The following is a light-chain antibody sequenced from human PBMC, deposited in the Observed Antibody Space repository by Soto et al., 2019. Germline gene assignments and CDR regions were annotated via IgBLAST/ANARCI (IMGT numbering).Light chain of an antibody. Sequence: EIVLTQSPATLSVSPGGRATLSCRASQNVMYNLAWYQQKPGQAPRLLVYGASTRATDAPPRFRGSGSGTEFSLTIGSLQSEDYATYFCQQYSSWPRTFGQGPRVEIK. CDR1: QNVMYN. J-gene: IGKJ1*01. CDR2: GAS. CDR3: QQYSSWPRT. V-gene: IGKV3-15*01.